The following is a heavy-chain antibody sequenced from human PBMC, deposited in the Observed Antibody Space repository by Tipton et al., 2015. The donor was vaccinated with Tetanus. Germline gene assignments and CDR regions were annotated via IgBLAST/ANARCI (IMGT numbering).Heavy chain of an antibody. CDR3: ARANYDFPNKGPFDF. CDR2: ISDSGLS. Sequence: TLSLTCSVSGASLRSGDYNWSWIRQPPGKGLEWLAYISDSGLSNSNYFLKSRITISRDTSRNQFSLKLASVTAADTAVYYCARANYDFPNKGPFDFWGQGILVLVSS. V-gene: IGHV4-61*08. CDR1: GASLRSGDYN. D-gene: IGHD3-3*01. J-gene: IGHJ4*02.